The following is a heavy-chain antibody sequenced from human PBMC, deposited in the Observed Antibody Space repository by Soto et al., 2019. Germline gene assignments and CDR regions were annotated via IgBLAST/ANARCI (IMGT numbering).Heavy chain of an antibody. CDR2: ISTNGGST. V-gene: IGHV3-64D*06. D-gene: IGHD3-9*01. CDR1: GFTFSSYA. Sequence: GGSLRLSCSASGFTFSSYAMHWVRQAPGKGLEYVSSISTNGGSTHYADSVKGRFTISRDNSKNTQYLQMSSLRADDTAVYYCARDARNYDILTGYYSVYFDYWGQGTLVTVSS. CDR3: ARDARNYDILTGYYSVYFDY. J-gene: IGHJ4*02.